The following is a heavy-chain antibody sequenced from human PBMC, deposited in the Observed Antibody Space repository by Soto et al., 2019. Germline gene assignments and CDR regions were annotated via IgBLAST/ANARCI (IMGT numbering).Heavy chain of an antibody. J-gene: IGHJ4*02. CDR3: ARGAPCSGGSCNLDY. D-gene: IGHD2-15*01. CDR1: GGTFSSYA. Sequence: GASVKVSCKASGGTFSSYAISWVRQAPGQGLEWMGGIIPIFGTANYAQKFQGRVTITADESTSTAYMELSSLRSEDTAVYYCARGAPCSGGSCNLDYWGQGTLVTVSS. V-gene: IGHV1-69*13. CDR2: IIPIFGTA.